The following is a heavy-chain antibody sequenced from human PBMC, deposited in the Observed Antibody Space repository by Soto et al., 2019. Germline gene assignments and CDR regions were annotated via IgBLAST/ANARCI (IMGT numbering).Heavy chain of an antibody. CDR2: IYWDDDK. V-gene: IGHV2-5*02. D-gene: IGHD2-2*01. CDR3: ARKYQNAFDI. CDR1: GFSLSTSGVG. J-gene: IGHJ3*02. Sequence: QITLKESGPTLVKPTQTLTLTCTFSGFSLSTSGVGVAWIRQPPAKALEWLALIYWDDDKRYSPSLKSRLTLNKEPSKNQVVLTMTNHDPVDTATYYCARKYQNAFDIWGQGTMVTVSS.